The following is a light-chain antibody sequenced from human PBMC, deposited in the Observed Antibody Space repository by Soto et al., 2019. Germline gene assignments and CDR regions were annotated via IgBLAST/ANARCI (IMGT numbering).Light chain of an antibody. CDR1: QSITNY. Sequence: IQMTPSPSSLSASVGARVTLTCRASQSITNYLNWYQQKVGKAPKLLISAASSLQSGVPSRFSASGTGTDFTLTITSLQPEDFATYYCRQLNTHPRTFGQGTKVDIK. V-gene: IGKV1-39*01. J-gene: IGKJ1*01. CDR2: AAS. CDR3: RQLNTHPRT.